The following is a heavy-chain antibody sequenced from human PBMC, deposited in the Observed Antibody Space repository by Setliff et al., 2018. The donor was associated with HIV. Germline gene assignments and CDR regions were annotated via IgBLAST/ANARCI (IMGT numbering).Heavy chain of an antibody. CDR3: ARDPSGWYRGNYFDY. J-gene: IGHJ4*02. CDR2: IYHSGST. V-gene: IGHV4-38-2*02. Sequence: PSETLSLTCAVSGYSISSGFYWGWIRQPPGKGLEWIGSIYHSGSTYYNPSLRSRVTLSVDTSKNQFSLKLRSVTAADTAVYFCARDPSGWYRGNYFDYWGQGTLVTVSS. CDR1: GYSISSGFY. D-gene: IGHD6-19*01.